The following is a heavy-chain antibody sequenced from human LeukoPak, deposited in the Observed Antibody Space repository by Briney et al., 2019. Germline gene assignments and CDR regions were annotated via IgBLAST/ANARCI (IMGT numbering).Heavy chain of an antibody. CDR2: ISSSSSYI. J-gene: IGHJ4*02. CDR3: AREETYYYGSGSYS. D-gene: IGHD3-10*01. CDR1: GFTFSSYW. V-gene: IGHV3-21*01. Sequence: GGSLRLSCAASGFTFSSYWMHWVRQAPGKGLEWVSSISSSSSYIYYADSVKGRFTISRDNAKNSLYLQMNSLRAEDTAVYYCAREETYYYGSGSYSWGQGTLVTVSS.